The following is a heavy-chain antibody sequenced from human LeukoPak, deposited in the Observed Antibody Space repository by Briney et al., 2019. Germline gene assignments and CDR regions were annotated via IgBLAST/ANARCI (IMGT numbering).Heavy chain of an antibody. J-gene: IGHJ4*02. V-gene: IGHV1-18*01. Sequence: ASVKVSCKASGYTFTSYDINWVRQATGQGLEWMRWISAYNGHTKYAQKVQGRVTMTTDTSTSTAYMELRSLRSDDTAVYYCARGSGSYYNSARRIRYFDYWGQGTLVTVSS. CDR1: GYTFTSYD. CDR2: ISAYNGHT. CDR3: ARGSGSYYNSARRIRYFDY. D-gene: IGHD3-10*01.